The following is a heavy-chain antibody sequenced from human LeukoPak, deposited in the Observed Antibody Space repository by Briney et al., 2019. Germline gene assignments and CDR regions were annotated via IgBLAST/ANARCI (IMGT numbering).Heavy chain of an antibody. CDR2: MNPNTGNT. J-gene: IGHJ4*02. CDR3: ARGGFPSAS. V-gene: IGHV1-8*01. CDR1: GYTFTSYE. Sequence: ASVKVSCKASGYTFTSYEINWVRQATGHGLEWMGWMNPNTGNTGYAQNFQGRVTMTSDTSITTAYMELSSLRSEDTAVYYCARGGFPSASWGQGTLVTVSS. D-gene: IGHD2-2*01.